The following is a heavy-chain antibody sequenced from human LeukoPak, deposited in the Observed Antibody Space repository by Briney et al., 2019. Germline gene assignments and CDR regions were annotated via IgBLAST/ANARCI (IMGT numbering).Heavy chain of an antibody. CDR2: ISTTSTTI. CDR1: GFTFSSYE. Sequence: GSLRLSCAASGFTFSSYEMNWVRQAPGKGPEWFSYISTTSTTIYYADSVKGRFTISRDNAKDPLYLQMDSLRAEDTAVYYCARGAGRSSGYYLDYWGQGTLVTVSS. J-gene: IGHJ4*02. D-gene: IGHD3-22*01. CDR3: ARGAGRSSGYYLDY. V-gene: IGHV3-48*03.